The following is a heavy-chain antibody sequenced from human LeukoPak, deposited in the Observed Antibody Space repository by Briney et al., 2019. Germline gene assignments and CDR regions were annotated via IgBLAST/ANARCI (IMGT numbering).Heavy chain of an antibody. CDR3: ARGGASGPGFDY. CDR1: GYSISSGYY. CDR2: IYHSGST. D-gene: IGHD5-12*01. V-gene: IGHV4-38-2*02. J-gene: IGHJ4*02. Sequence: SETLSLTCTVSGYSISSGYYWGWIRQPPGKGLEWIGSIYHSGSTYYNPSLKSRVTISVDTSKNQFSLKLSSVTAADTAVYYCARGGASGPGFDYWGQGTLVTVSS.